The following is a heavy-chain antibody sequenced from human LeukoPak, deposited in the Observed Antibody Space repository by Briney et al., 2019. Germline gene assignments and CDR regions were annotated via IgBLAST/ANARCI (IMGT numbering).Heavy chain of an antibody. Sequence: GGSLRLSCAASGFTFSSYWMSWVRQAPGKGLEWVSAISGSGGSTYYADSVKGRFTISRDNSKNTLYLQMNSLRAEDTAVYYCAKALFPRGRFFDYWGQGTLVTVSS. CDR1: GFTFSSYW. CDR2: ISGSGGST. V-gene: IGHV3-23*01. CDR3: AKALFPRGRFFDY. J-gene: IGHJ4*02. D-gene: IGHD3-3*01.